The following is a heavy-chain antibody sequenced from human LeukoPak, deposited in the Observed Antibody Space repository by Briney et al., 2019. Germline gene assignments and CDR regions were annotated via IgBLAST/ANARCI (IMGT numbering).Heavy chain of an antibody. CDR3: ARQRGSGCLDY. CDR1: RFTLSNYW. CDR2: IKQDGSGT. Sequence: PGGSLRLSCAASRFTLSNYWMSWVRQAPGKGLEWVANIKQDGSGTYCVDSVKGRFTISRDNAKNSLSLQMNSLRAEDTAVYYCARQRGSGCLDYWGQGTLVTVSS. J-gene: IGHJ4*02. V-gene: IGHV3-7*01. D-gene: IGHD6-19*01.